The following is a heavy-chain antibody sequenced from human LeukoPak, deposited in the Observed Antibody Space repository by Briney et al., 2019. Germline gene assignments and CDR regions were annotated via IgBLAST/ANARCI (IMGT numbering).Heavy chain of an antibody. CDR1: GYTFTSYD. CDR3: ARRIQLWSHHPYYYYYMDV. J-gene: IGHJ6*03. Sequence: ASVKVSCKASGYTFTSYDINWVRQATGQGLEWVGWMNPNSGNTGYAQKFQGRVTMTRNTSISTAYMELSSLRSEDTAVYYCARRIQLWSHHPYYYYYMDVWGKGTTVTASS. V-gene: IGHV1-8*01. D-gene: IGHD5-18*01. CDR2: MNPNSGNT.